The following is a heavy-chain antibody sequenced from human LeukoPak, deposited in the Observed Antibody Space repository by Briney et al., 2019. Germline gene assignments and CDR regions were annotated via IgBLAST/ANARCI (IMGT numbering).Heavy chain of an antibody. CDR3: AREPRCSSCSHEY. D-gene: IGHD6-13*01. CDR2: ITSHSSYI. CDR1: GFTFSDYT. V-gene: IGHV3-21*01. Sequence: GGSLRLSCAASGFTFSDYTMNWVRQAPGKGLEWVSSITSHSSYIYYADSVKGRFTISRDKAKNSVFLQMNSLRAEDTAVYYCAREPRCSSCSHEYWGQGTLVTVSS. J-gene: IGHJ4*02.